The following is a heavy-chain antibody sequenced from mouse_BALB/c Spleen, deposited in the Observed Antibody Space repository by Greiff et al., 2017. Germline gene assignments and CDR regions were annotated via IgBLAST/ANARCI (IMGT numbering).Heavy chain of an antibody. CDR3: TRDDYGYFDY. CDR1: GFTFSSYT. CDR2: ISSGGSYT. V-gene: IGHV5-6-4*01. J-gene: IGHJ2*01. Sequence: EVKLQESGGGLVKPGGSLKLSCAASGFTFSSYTMSWVRQTPEKRLEWVATISSGGSYTYYPDSVKGRFTISRDNAKNTLYLQMSSLKSEDTAMYYCTRDDYGYFDYWGQGTTLTVSS. D-gene: IGHD1-1*01.